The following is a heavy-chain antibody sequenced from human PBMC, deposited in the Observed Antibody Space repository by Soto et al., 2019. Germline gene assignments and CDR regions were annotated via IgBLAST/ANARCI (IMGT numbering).Heavy chain of an antibody. V-gene: IGHV1-46*03. CDR3: ARDLYYFWSGSQHYYYYYMDV. Sequence: ASVKVSCKASGYTFTSYYMHWVRQATGQGLEWMGIINPSGGSTSYAQKFQGRVTMTRDTSTSTVYMELSSLKSEDTAVYYCARDLYYFWSGSQHYYYYYMDVWGKGTTVTVSS. CDR2: INPSGGST. J-gene: IGHJ6*03. CDR1: GYTFTSYY. D-gene: IGHD3-3*01.